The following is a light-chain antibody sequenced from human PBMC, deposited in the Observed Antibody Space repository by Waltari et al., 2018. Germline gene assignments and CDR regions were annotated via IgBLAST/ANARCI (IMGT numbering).Light chain of an antibody. J-gene: IGLJ2*01. Sequence: QTVLTQPPSASGTPGQRVTISCSGSSSNIGNNYVYWYQQFPGTAPKLLIYRNNQRPSGVPDRFSGSKSGTSASLAISGLRSEDEADYYCAAWDDSLSGVVFGRGTKLTVL. CDR3: AAWDDSLSGVV. V-gene: IGLV1-47*01. CDR2: RNN. CDR1: SSNIGNNY.